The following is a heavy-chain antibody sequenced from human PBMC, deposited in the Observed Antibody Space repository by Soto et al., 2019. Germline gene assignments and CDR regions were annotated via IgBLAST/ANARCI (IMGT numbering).Heavy chain of an antibody. V-gene: IGHV3-30-3*01. CDR3: ATGYSSSWYSDY. J-gene: IGHJ4*02. CDR2: ISYDGSNK. Sequence: QVQLVESGGGVVQPGRSLRLSCAASGFTFSRYAMHWVRQAPGKGLEWVAVISYDGSNKYYADSVKGRFTISRDNSKNTLYLQMNILRAEDTAVYYCATGYSSSWYSDYWGQGTLVTVSS. D-gene: IGHD6-13*01. CDR1: GFTFSRYA.